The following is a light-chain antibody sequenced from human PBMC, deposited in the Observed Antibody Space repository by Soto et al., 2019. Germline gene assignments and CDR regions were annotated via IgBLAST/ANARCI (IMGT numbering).Light chain of an antibody. J-gene: IGKJ5*01. V-gene: IGKV1-12*01. Sequence: DIQMTQSPSSVSAAVGDRVTITCRASQGITNWLAWYQQKPGKAPRLLIAAAVNLQTGVPSRFIGSGSGTEFTLTISSLKPEDFAPYYCQPANSFPITFGQVTRLEIK. CDR2: AAV. CDR1: QGITNW. CDR3: QPANSFPIT.